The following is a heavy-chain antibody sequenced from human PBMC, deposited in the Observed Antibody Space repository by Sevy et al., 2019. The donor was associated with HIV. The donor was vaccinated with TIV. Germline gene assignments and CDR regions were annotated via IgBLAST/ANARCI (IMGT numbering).Heavy chain of an antibody. V-gene: IGHV1-18*01. Sequence: ASVKVSCKASGYTFTSYGISWVRQAPGQGLEWMGWITAYNGNTNYAQKLQGRVTMTTDTSTSTAYMELRSLRSDDTAVYYCARDGYLGTESYYFDYWGQGTLVTVSS. J-gene: IGHJ4*02. CDR2: ITAYNGNT. CDR1: GYTFTSYG. D-gene: IGHD7-27*01. CDR3: ARDGYLGTESYYFDY.